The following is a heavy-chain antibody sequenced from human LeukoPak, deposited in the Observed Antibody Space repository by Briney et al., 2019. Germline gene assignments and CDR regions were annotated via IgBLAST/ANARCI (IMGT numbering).Heavy chain of an antibody. CDR2: TYYSSKWYY. D-gene: IGHD6-13*01. J-gene: IGHJ4*02. CDR3: ARDVNAFSSSFDY. Sequence: SQTLSLTCAISGDSVSSNSAAWNWIRQSPSRGLEWLASTYYSSKWYYDYAVSVKSRITINPDTSKNQFSLHLNSVTPEDTAVYYCARDVNAFSSSFDYWGQGTLVTVSS. V-gene: IGHV6-1*01. CDR1: GDSVSSNSAA.